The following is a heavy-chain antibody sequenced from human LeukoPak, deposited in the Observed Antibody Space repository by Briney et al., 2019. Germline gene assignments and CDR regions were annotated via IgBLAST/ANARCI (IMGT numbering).Heavy chain of an antibody. J-gene: IGHJ4*02. CDR2: ISSSGSTI. D-gene: IGHD3/OR15-3a*01. CDR1: GFTFSSYE. CDR3: ARRRDFIDY. Sequence: GGSLRLSCAASGFTFSSYEMNWVRQAPGKGLEWVSYISSSGSTIYYADSVKGRFAISRNNAKNSLYLQMNSPRAEDTAVYYCARRRDFIDYWGQGTLVTVSS. V-gene: IGHV3-48*03.